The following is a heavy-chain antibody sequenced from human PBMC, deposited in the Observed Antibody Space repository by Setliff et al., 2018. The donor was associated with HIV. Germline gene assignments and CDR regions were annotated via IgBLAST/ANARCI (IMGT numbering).Heavy chain of an antibody. CDR1: GFTFSSFA. V-gene: IGHV3-23*01. D-gene: IGHD6-19*01. CDR3: AKDISGWFSRQGSDY. J-gene: IGHJ4*02. Sequence: GSLRLSCAASGFTFSSFAMTWVRQAPGKGLEWVSTITTSGDSTYHPASVRGRFSISRDNTRDTLYLQMNSLKTEDTAVYYCAKDISGWFSRQGSDYWGQGTLVTVSS. CDR2: ITTSGDST.